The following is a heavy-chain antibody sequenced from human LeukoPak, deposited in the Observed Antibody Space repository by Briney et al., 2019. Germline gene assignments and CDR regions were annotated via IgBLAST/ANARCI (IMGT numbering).Heavy chain of an antibody. V-gene: IGHV4-30-4*01. J-gene: IGHJ5*02. CDR1: GGSISSGDYY. Sequence: SETLSLTCTVSGGSISSGDYYWSWIRQPPGKGLEWRAYMYYSGSNYYNPSLKIRVTMSADTSKNQLSLKLSSVTDADRAVYYCARQYYYGSRIDPWGQGILVTVSS. CDR3: ARQYYYGSRIDP. CDR2: MYYSGSN. D-gene: IGHD3-22*01.